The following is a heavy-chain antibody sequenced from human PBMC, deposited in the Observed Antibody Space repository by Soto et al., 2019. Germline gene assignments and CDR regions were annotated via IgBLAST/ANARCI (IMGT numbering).Heavy chain of an antibody. CDR2: ISVSGGST. CDR3: AKSPYYYHIDV. V-gene: IGHV3-23*01. Sequence: GGSLRLSCVASGFTFSSYAMSWVRQAPGKGLEWVSAISVSGGSTYYADSVKGRFTISRDNSKNTLYLQMNSLRADDTAVYYCAKSPYYYHIDVWGKGTTVTVSS. CDR1: GFTFSSYA. J-gene: IGHJ6*03.